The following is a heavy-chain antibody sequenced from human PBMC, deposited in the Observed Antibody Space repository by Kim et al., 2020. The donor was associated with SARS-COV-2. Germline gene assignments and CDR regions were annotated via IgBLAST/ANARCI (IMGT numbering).Heavy chain of an antibody. CDR2: GGT. D-gene: IGHD6-19*01. Sequence: GGTNHNPPLKSRVTISVDTSTNQFSLKLSSVTAADTAMYYWARGGKQWDYWGRGTLVTVSS. CDR3: ARGGKQWDY. V-gene: IGHV4-59*09. J-gene: IGHJ4*02.